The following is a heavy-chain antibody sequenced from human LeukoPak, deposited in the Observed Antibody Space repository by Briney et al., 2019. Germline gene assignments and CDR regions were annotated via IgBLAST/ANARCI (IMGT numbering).Heavy chain of an antibody. Sequence: GASVKVSCKASGYTFTGYYMHWVRQAPGQGLEWMGWINPNSGGTNYAQKFQGRVTMTRDTSISTAYMELSRLRSDDTAVYYCARDFCSSGSCYSGFDYWGQGTLVTVSS. D-gene: IGHD2-15*01. V-gene: IGHV1-2*02. CDR3: ARDFCSSGSCYSGFDY. CDR1: GYTFTGYY. CDR2: INPNSGGT. J-gene: IGHJ4*02.